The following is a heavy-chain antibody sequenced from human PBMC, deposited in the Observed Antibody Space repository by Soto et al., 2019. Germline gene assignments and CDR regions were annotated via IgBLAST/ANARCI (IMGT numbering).Heavy chain of an antibody. V-gene: IGHV4-30-2*01. CDR2: IYHSGST. J-gene: IGHJ6*02. Sequence: SETLSLTCAVSGGSISSGGYSWSWIRQPPGKGLEWIGYIYHSGSTYYNPSLKSRVTISVDTSKNQFSLKLSSVTAADTAVYYCARSGSGWYSGYYYYGMDVWGQGTTVTVSS. D-gene: IGHD6-19*01. CDR1: GGSISSGGYS. CDR3: ARSGSGWYSGYYYYGMDV.